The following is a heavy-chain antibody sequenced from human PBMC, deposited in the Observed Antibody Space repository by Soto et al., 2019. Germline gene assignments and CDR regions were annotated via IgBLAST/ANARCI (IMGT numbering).Heavy chain of an antibody. J-gene: IGHJ2*01. CDR3: ARGTRSNSGYEPDWYFDL. CDR2: IYYSGAT. Sequence: SETLSLTCTVAGGSIINSNCYWASKRQPPGKGLDWIGHIYYSGATYYNPSFRSRVTISVDTSKTQISLRVSSVNAADTAVYYCARGTRSNSGYEPDWYFDLWGRGTLVTASS. V-gene: IGHV4-39*07. CDR1: GGSIINSNCY. D-gene: IGHD5-12*01.